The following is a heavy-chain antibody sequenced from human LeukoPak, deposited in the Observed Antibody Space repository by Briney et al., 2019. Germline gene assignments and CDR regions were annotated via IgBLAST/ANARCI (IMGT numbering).Heavy chain of an antibody. CDR1: GYSFTTYW. D-gene: IGHD2-2*01. CDR3: ARRQGCSSTSCPPDS. CDR2: IYPGDSDT. J-gene: IGHJ4*02. Sequence: GESLKISCRGSGYSFTTYWIGWVRQMPGKGLEWMGIIYPGDSDTRYSPSFQGQVTMSADKSINTAYLQWSSLKASDTAMYYCARRQGCSSTSCPPDSWGQGTLVTVSS. V-gene: IGHV5-51*01.